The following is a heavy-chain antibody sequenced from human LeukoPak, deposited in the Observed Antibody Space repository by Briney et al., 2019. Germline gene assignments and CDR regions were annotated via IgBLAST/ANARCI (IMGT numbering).Heavy chain of an antibody. Sequence: PGGSLRLSCAASGFTVGYNYMTSVRQAPGKGLEWVAAIYNSGSTYYADSVKGRFTISRDNSKNTMYLQMNSLKGEDTAVYYCARRSNPPGRIDHWGQGTLVTVSS. D-gene: IGHD1-14*01. CDR3: ARRSNPPGRIDH. CDR2: IYNSGST. J-gene: IGHJ4*02. CDR1: GFTVGYNY. V-gene: IGHV3-66*04.